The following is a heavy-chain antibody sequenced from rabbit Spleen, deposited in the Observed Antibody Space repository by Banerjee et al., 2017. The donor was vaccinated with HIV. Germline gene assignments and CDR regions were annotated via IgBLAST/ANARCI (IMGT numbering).Heavy chain of an antibody. J-gene: IGHJ4*01. Sequence: QEQLVESGGGLVQPGGSLKLSCKASGFDFSNYGVSWVRQAPGKGLEWIGYIEPIFGNTYYANWVNGRFTISKTSSTTVTLQMTSLTAADTATYFCARNFDLWGPGTLVTVS. CDR1: GFDFSNYG. CDR2: IEPIFGNT. V-gene: IGHV1S39*01. CDR3: ARNFDL.